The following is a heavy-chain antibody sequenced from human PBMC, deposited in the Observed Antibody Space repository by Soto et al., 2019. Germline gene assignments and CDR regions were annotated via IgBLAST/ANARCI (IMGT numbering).Heavy chain of an antibody. Sequence: PGGSLRLSCAASGFTFGDFYMSWVRQAPGKGLEWVANINRDGSETYYVDSVKGRFTISRDNSKNTVYLQMNSLRAEDTAVYYCAKENDYGVVFDYWGQGTLVTVSS. CDR3: AKENDYGVVFDY. CDR2: INRDGSET. CDR1: GFTFGDFY. D-gene: IGHD4-17*01. J-gene: IGHJ4*02. V-gene: IGHV3-7*03.